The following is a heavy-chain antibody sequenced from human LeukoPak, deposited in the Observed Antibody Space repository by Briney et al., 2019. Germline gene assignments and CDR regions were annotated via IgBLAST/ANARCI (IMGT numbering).Heavy chain of an antibody. D-gene: IGHD2-2*01. CDR1: GFTFSSYA. J-gene: IGHJ4*02. CDR2: ISYDGSDT. CDR3: ASARVVEVLATPTALDY. V-gene: IGHV3-30-3*01. Sequence: GGSLRLSCAASGFTFSSYAMHRVRQAPGKGLEWVAIISYDGSDTYYTDSVKGRFTISRDNSKNTLYLQMNSLRAEDTAVYYCASARVVEVLATPTALDYWGQGTLVTVSS.